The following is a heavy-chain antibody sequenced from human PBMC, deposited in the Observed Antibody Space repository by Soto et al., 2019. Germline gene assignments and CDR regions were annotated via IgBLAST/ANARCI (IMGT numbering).Heavy chain of an antibody. CDR2: ISWNSGRM. CDR3: ASGYCGGGNCYSGWFDP. D-gene: IGHD2-15*01. V-gene: IGHV3-9*01. J-gene: IGHJ5*01. Sequence: GGSLRLSCVASGLTFDDYAMHWVRQAPGKGLEWVSGISWNSGRMGYADSVKGRFTISRDNAKNSLYLQMHSLSSEDTALYYCASGYCGGGNCYSGWFDPWGQGTLVTVSS. CDR1: GLTFDDYA.